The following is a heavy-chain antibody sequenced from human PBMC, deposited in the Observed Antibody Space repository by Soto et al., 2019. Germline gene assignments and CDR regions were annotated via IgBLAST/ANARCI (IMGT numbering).Heavy chain of an antibody. CDR1: ELNIVNHD. J-gene: IGHJ4*02. CDR3: ARESDSGVFAY. Sequence: RHPYTVSELNIVNHDLNRISQAPGKGLEWCSYISGSGTTVSYADSVKGRFTISRDNAKNSVYLQMNSLRAEDTAVYYCARESDSGVFAYLVQGTMVTGSS. V-gene: IGHV3-48*03. D-gene: IGHD6-19*01. CDR2: ISGSGTTV.